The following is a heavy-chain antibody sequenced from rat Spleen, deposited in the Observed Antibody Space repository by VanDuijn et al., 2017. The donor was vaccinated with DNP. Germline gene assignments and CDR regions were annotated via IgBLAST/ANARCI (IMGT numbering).Heavy chain of an antibody. CDR1: GFSFSHYW. CDR2: ITSGGSS. CDR3: VKDSTYYFDY. J-gene: IGHJ2*01. Sequence: EVQLVESGGDLVQPGRSLQLSCVASGFSFSHYWLNWIRQVPGKGMEWIASITSGGSSYYPDSVKGRFTISRDNAETTGYLLMNSLRSEDTATYYCVKDSTYYFDYWGQGVMVTVSS. V-gene: IGHV5-58*01.